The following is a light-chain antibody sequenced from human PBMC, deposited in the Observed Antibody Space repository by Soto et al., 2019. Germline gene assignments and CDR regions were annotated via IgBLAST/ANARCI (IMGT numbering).Light chain of an antibody. CDR2: DAS. J-gene: IGKJ4*01. Sequence: EIVLTQSPATLSLSPGERATLSCRASQSVSSYLAWYQQKPGQAPRLLIYDASNRATGIPARFSGSGSGTDFTLTISSLEPEDFAVYYCQQRSNCPLTFGGGTKVDNK. CDR1: QSVSSY. CDR3: QQRSNCPLT. V-gene: IGKV3-11*01.